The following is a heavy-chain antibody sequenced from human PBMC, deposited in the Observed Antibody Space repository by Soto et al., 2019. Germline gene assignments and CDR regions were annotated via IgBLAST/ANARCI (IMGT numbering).Heavy chain of an antibody. CDR1: GFTFSSYA. D-gene: IGHD2-2*01. V-gene: IGHV3-23*01. CDR2: ISGSGGST. J-gene: IGHJ3*02. CDR3: AKDPRGYCSSTSCYALDAFDI. Sequence: GGSLRLSCAASGFTFSSYAMSWVRQAPGKGLEWVSAISGSGGSTYYADSVKGRFTISRDNSKNTLYLQMNSLRAEDTAVYYCAKDPRGYCSSTSCYALDAFDIWGQGTMVTVSS.